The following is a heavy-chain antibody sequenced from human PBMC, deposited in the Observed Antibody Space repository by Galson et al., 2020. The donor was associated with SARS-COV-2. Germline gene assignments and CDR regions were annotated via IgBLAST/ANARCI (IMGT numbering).Heavy chain of an antibody. CDR3: ASHPSDSRRYYYGMDV. V-gene: IGHV3-21*01. CDR1: GFTFSSYS. D-gene: IGHD2-21*02. J-gene: IGHJ6*02. Sequence: NSGGSLRLSCAASGFTFSSYSMNWARQAPGTGLAWVSSISISSSYIYYADSVKGRFTISRDNAKNSLYLQMNSLRAEDTAVYYCASHPSDSRRYYYGMDVWGQGTTVTVSS. CDR2: ISISSSYI.